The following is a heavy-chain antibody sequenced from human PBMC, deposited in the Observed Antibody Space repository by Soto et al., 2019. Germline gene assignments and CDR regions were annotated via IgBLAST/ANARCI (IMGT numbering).Heavy chain of an antibody. D-gene: IGHD5-12*01. V-gene: IGHV4-34*01. CDR3: ARGYEVNWHTPHS. CDR2: INHIGRT. Sequence: QVQLQQWGAGLLKPSETLSLTCAVNGGSFSGYYWSWIRQSPGKGLEWIGEINHIGRTNFNPSLKSRVTRSGDTSKNRFPLKLVSVPAADTAVYYCARGYEVNWHTPHSWGQETLVPVSS. J-gene: IGHJ5*02. CDR1: GGSFSGYY.